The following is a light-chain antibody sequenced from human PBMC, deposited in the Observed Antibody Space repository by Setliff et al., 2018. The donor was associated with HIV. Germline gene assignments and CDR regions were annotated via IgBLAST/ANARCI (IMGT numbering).Light chain of an antibody. Sequence: QSALTQPASVSGSPGQSITISCTGTSSDVGGYNYVSWYQQHPGKAPKLMIYDVSKWPSGVSNRFSGSKSGNTASLTMSGLQTEDAADYYCSSYTSSSTYVFGTGTKVTVL. CDR2: DVS. J-gene: IGLJ1*01. CDR1: SSDVGGYNY. CDR3: SSYTSSSTYV. V-gene: IGLV2-14*01.